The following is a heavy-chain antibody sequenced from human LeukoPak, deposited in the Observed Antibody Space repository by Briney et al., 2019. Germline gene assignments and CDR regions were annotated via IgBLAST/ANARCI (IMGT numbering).Heavy chain of an antibody. CDR1: GYTFTSYD. V-gene: IGHV1-8*01. CDR3: AITTGGYYYGSGSYYY. Sequence: GASVKVSCKASGYTFTSYDINGVRQATGQGLEWMGWRNPNSGNTGYAQKFQGRVTMTRNTSISTAYMELSSLRSEDTAVYYCAITTGGYYYGSGSYYYWGQGTLVTVSS. J-gene: IGHJ4*02. D-gene: IGHD3-10*01. CDR2: RNPNSGNT.